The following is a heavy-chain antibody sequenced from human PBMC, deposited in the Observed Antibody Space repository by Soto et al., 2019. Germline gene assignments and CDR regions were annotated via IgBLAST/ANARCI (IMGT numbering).Heavy chain of an antibody. CDR3: ARDLLSLNDSSGYYYPDYWYFDL. CDR1: GGSISSGGYY. D-gene: IGHD3-22*01. CDR2: IYYSGST. Sequence: QVQLQESGPGLVKPSQTLSLTCTVSGGSISSGGYYWSWIRQHPGKGLEWIGYIYYSGSTYYNPSLKSRVTISVETSKNQFSLKLSSVTAADTPVYYCARDLLSLNDSSGYYYPDYWYFDLWGRGTLVTVSS. V-gene: IGHV4-31*03. J-gene: IGHJ2*01.